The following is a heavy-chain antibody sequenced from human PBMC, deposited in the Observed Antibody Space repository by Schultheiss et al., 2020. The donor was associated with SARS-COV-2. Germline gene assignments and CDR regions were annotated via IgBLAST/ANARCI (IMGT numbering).Heavy chain of an antibody. Sequence: VGSLRLSCAASGFTFSSYSMNWVRQAPGKGLEWVSYISSSSSTIYYADSVKGRFTISRDNAKNSLYLQMNSLRAEDTAVYYCATQRWGDRCWFDPWGQGTLVTVSS. V-gene: IGHV3-48*01. CDR3: ATQRWGDRCWFDP. CDR1: GFTFSSYS. CDR2: ISSSSSTI. D-gene: IGHD5-24*01. J-gene: IGHJ5*02.